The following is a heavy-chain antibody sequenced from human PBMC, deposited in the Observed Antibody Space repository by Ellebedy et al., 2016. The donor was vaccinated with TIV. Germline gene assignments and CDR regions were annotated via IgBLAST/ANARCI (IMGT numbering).Heavy chain of an antibody. Sequence: GESLKISCAASGFTFRSYGMHWVRQAPGKGLEWVAGISYDGGEKHYVDPVKGRFTISRDNSMTTLYLQMNSLRAEDTAVYYCARDLDKSSGWYGGAGYWGQGTLVTVSS. D-gene: IGHD6-19*01. V-gene: IGHV3-30*03. CDR2: ISYDGGEK. J-gene: IGHJ4*02. CDR3: ARDLDKSSGWYGGAGY. CDR1: GFTFRSYG.